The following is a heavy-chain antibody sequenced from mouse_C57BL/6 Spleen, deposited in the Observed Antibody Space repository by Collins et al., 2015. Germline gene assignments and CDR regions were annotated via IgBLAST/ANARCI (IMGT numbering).Heavy chain of an antibody. D-gene: IGHD4-1*01. CDR2: IDPSDSET. V-gene: IGHV1-52*01. J-gene: IGHJ3*01. CDR1: GYTFTSYW. Sequence: QAQLQQPGAELVRPGSSVKLSCKASGYTFTSYWMHWVKQRPIQGLEWIGNIDPSDSETHYNQKFKDKATLTVDKSSSTAYMQLSSLTSEDSAVYYCAREDWDGFAYWGQGTLVTVSA. CDR3: AREDWDGFAY.